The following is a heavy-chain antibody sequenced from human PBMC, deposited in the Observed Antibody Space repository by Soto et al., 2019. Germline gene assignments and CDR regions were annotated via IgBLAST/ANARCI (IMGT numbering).Heavy chain of an antibody. V-gene: IGHV3-74*01. CDR1: GFTFSSSW. CDR2: INSDGTST. J-gene: IGHJ6*02. Sequence: AGGSLRLSCAASGFTFSSSWMHWVRQAPGKGLVWVSRINSDGTSTSYADSVKGRFTISRDNAKNTLYLQMNSLRAEDTAVYYCARSSNYYYYGMDVWGQGTTVTVSS. CDR3: ARSSNYYYYGMDV.